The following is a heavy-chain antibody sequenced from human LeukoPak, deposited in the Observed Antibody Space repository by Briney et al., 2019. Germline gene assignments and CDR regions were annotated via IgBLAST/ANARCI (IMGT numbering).Heavy chain of an antibody. CDR1: GGSISSYY. CDR3: ARDGTYNWFDP. V-gene: IGHV4-59*12. D-gene: IGHD6-13*01. Sequence: SETLSLTCTVSGGSISSYYWSWIRQPPGKGLEWIGYIYYSGSTNYNPSLKSRVTISVDTSKNQFSLKLSSVTAADTAVYYCARDGTYNWFDPWGQGTLVTVSS. CDR2: IYYSGST. J-gene: IGHJ5*02.